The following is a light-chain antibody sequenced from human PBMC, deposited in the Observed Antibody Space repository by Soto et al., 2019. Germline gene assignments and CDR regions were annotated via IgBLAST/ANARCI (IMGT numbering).Light chain of an antibody. CDR2: KAS. V-gene: IGKV1-5*03. J-gene: IGKJ1*01. CDR1: QSISSW. CDR3: QHYYSNPWT. Sequence: DIQMTQSPSTLSASVGDRVTISCRASQSISSWLAWYQQKPGKAPKVLIYKASSLESGVPSRFSGSGSGTEFTLTISSLQPDDFATYYCQHYYSNPWTFGRGTKVEVK.